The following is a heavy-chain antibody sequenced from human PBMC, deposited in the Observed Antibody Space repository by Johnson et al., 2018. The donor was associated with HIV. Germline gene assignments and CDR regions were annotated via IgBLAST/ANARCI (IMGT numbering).Heavy chain of an antibody. J-gene: IGHJ3*02. D-gene: IGHD3-22*01. Sequence: VQLVESGGGVVRPGGSLRLSCAASGFTFDDYGMSWVRQAPGKGLVWVPRINTDGHSTHYADSVKGRFTISRDNAKNPLYLQMNSLTAEDTALYYGARNYYDSRGPYPDGAFDIWGQGTMVTVSS. CDR3: ARNYYDSRGPYPDGAFDI. V-gene: IGHV3-20*04. CDR2: INTDGHST. CDR1: GFTFDDYG.